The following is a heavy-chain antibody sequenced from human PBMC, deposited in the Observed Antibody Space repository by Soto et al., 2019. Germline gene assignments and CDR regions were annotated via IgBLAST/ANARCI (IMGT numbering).Heavy chain of an antibody. CDR3: ARGADYGDYPFDY. CDR1: GYTFTSYA. J-gene: IGHJ4*02. D-gene: IGHD4-17*01. Sequence: QVQLVQSGAEVKKPGASVKVSCKASGYTFTSYAMHWVRQAPGQRLEWMGWINAGNGNTKYSQKFQGRVTITRDTSASTAYMELSSLRSEDTDVYYCARGADYGDYPFDYWGQGTLVTVSS. CDR2: INAGNGNT. V-gene: IGHV1-3*01.